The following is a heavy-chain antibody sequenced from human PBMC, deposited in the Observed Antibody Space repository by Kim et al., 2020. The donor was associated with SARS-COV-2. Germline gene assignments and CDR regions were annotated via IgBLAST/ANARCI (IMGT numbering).Heavy chain of an antibody. CDR2: IYYSGST. Sequence: SETLSLTCTVSGGSISSYYWSWIRQPPGKGLEWIGYIYYSGSTNYNPSLKSRVTISVDTSKNQFSLKLSSVTAADTAVYYCARERREYYYGSGSSYYYYYGMDVWGQGTTVTVSS. CDR3: ARERREYYYGSGSSYYYYYGMDV. V-gene: IGHV4-59*01. CDR1: GGSISSYY. D-gene: IGHD3-10*01. J-gene: IGHJ6*02.